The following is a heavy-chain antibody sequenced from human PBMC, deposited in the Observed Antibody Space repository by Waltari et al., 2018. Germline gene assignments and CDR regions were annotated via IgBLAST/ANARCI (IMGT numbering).Heavy chain of an antibody. CDR3: ARGGGFDTSGYYAFDI. V-gene: IGHV4-59*11. J-gene: IGHJ3*02. Sequence: QVQLQESGTGLVKPSETLSLTCADTGGSISSHYWSWIRQPPGKGLEWVGYIYYSGSTTYNPSLKSRVTISVDTSKDQFSLRLTSVTAADSAIYYCARGGGFDTSGYYAFDIWGQGTMVIVSS. CDR2: IYYSGST. CDR1: GGSISSHY. D-gene: IGHD3-22*01.